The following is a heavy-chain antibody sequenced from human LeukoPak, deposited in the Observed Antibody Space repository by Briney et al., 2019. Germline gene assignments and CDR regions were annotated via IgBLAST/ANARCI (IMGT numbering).Heavy chain of an antibody. CDR2: ISGDGSMT. CDR1: GFTLSTHW. J-gene: IGHJ6*02. V-gene: IGHV3-74*01. Sequence: GGSLRLSCAASGFTLSTHWMYWVRPAPGKELVWVSRISGDGSMTSYADSVKGRFTISRDNAKDTLFLQMTSLRVEDTAVYSCASLLTPYHGSGGGGVDVWGQGTTVTVSS. CDR3: ASLLTPYHGSGGGGVDV. D-gene: IGHD3-10*01.